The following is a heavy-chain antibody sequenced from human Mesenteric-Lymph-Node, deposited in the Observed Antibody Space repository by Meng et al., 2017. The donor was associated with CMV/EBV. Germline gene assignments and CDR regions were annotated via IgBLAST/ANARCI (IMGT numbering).Heavy chain of an antibody. CDR2: ISSYNGNT. J-gene: IGHJ6*02. D-gene: IGHD3-3*01. Sequence: ASVKVSCKASGYTFTSYGISWVRQAPGQGLEWMGWISSYNGNTNYVQKLQGRVTMTTDTSTSTAYMELRSLRSDDTAVYYCARGSLQYYDFWSGYSSYGMDVWGQGTTVTVSS. CDR3: ARGSLQYYDFWSGYSSYGMDV. CDR1: GYTFTSYG. V-gene: IGHV1-18*01.